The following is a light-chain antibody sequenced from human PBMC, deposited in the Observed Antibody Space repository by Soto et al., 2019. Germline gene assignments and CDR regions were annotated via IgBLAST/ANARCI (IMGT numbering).Light chain of an antibody. CDR3: SSYAGSNNLGV. CDR1: SSDVGGYNY. Sequence: QYVLTEPPCASWSSRPSVSISCTGTSSDVGGYNYVSWYQQHPGKAPKLMIYEVSKRPSGVPDRFSVSKSGNTASLTVSGLQAEDEADYYCSSYAGSNNLGVFGTGTKVTVL. CDR2: EVS. V-gene: IGLV2-8*01. J-gene: IGLJ1*01.